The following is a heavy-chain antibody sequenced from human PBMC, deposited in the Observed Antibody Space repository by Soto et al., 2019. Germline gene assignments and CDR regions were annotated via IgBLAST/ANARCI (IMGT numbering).Heavy chain of an antibody. CDR2: IGAYSGNT. CDR3: ARDRGADIDY. D-gene: IGHD4-17*01. J-gene: IGHJ4*02. CDR1: GYIFTSYT. Sequence: ASVKVSCKASGYIFTSYTITWVRQAPGQGLEWMGWIGAYSGNTDYAQKFQGRVTMTTDTSTSTAYMELRSLRSDDTAVFYCARDRGADIDYWGQGTLVTVSS. V-gene: IGHV1-18*04.